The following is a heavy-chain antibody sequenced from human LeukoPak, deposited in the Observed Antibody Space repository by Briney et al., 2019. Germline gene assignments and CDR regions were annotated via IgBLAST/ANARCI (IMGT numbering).Heavy chain of an antibody. CDR3: AREGCSSTSCYGRYFDF. Sequence: HPGGSLRLSCVVSGFTVSSNYMSWVRQAPGKGLEWVSVIYSGGSTYYADSVKGRFTISRDNSKNTLYLQMNSLRAEDTAVYYCAREGCSSTSCYGRYFDFWGQGTLVTVSS. D-gene: IGHD2-2*01. CDR1: GFTVSSNY. V-gene: IGHV3-66*01. J-gene: IGHJ4*02. CDR2: IYSGGST.